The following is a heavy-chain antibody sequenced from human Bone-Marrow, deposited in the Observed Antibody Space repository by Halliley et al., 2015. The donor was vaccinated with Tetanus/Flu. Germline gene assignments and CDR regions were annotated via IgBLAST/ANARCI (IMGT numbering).Heavy chain of an antibody. J-gene: IGHJ2*01. CDR3: ARVSGSRGTTEWYFDL. CDR1: GFSFSSYS. CDR2: ISNSSSFI. D-gene: IGHD1-7*01. V-gene: IGHV3-21*01. Sequence: LSLTCAASGFSFSSYSMNWVRQAPGKGLEWVSSISNSSSFIFHADSVKGRSTISRDDATNSLYLQMNSLRAEDTAVYYRARVSGSRGTTEWYFDLWGRGTLVTVSS.